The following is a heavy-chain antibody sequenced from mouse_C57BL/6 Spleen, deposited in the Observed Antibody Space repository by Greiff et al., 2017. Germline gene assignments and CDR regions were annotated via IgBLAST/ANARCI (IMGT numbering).Heavy chain of an antibody. D-gene: IGHD2-3*01. Sequence: ESGPGLVKPSQSLSLTCSVTGYSITSGYYWNWIRQFPGNKLEWMGYISYDGSNNYNPSLKNRISITRDTSKNQFFLKLNSVTTEDTATYYCARDDGYFSFDYWGQGTTLTVSS. CDR2: ISYDGSN. CDR1: GYSITSGYY. V-gene: IGHV3-6*01. CDR3: ARDDGYFSFDY. J-gene: IGHJ2*01.